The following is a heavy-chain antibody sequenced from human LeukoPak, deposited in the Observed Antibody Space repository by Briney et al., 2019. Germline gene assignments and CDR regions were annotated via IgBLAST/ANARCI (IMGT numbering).Heavy chain of an antibody. D-gene: IGHD3-22*01. V-gene: IGHV1-2*02. J-gene: IGHJ4*02. CDR3: ARLVGDSSGYTLGFDY. CDR2: INPNGGGT. CDR1: GYTFTGYY. Sequence: ASVKVSCKASGYTFTGYYMHWVRQAPGQGLEWMGWINPNGGGTNYAQKFQGRVTMTRDTSISTAYMELSSLRSDDTAVYYCARLVGDSSGYTLGFDYWGQGTLVTVSS.